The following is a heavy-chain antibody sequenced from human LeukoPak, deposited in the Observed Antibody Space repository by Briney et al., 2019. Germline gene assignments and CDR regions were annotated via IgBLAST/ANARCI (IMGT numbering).Heavy chain of an antibody. CDR2: ITHRGSI. J-gene: IGHJ1*01. CDR1: GGSFSGHF. D-gene: IGHD6-13*01. V-gene: IGHV4-34*01. CDR3: ARALAAAVIN. Sequence: PSETLPLTCGVFGGSFSGHFYSWIRQSPGKGLEWIGEITHRGSINYNPSLKSRVAMSVDTSKNHFSLNLTSVTAADNGIYYCARALAAAVINWSQGTLVTVSS.